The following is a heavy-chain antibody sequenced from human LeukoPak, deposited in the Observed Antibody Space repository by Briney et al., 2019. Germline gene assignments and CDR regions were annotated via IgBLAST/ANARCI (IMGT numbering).Heavy chain of an antibody. D-gene: IGHD5-24*01. CDR3: ARGPKTGKRWLQFTGYYFDY. CDR1: GYTFTSYD. CDR2: MNPNSGNT. J-gene: IGHJ4*02. V-gene: IGHV1-8*01. Sequence: ASVKVSCKASGYTFTSYDINWVRQATGQGLEWMGWMNPNSGNTGYAQKFQGRVTMTRNTSISTAYMELSSPRSEDTAVYYCARGPKTGKRWLQFTGYYFDYWGQGTPVTVSS.